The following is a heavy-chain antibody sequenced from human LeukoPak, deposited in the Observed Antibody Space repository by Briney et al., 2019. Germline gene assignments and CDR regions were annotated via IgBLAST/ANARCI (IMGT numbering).Heavy chain of an antibody. CDR2: IYPGDSDT. V-gene: IGHV5-51*01. D-gene: IGHD2-21*02. J-gene: IGHJ3*02. CDR1: GYSFTSYW. Sequence: GESLKISCKGSGYSFTSYWIGWVRPMPGKGLEWMGIIYPGDSDTRYSPSFQGQVTISADKSISTAYLQWSSLKASDTAMYYCARLAYCGGDCYSAFDIWGQGTMVTVSS. CDR3: ARLAYCGGDCYSAFDI.